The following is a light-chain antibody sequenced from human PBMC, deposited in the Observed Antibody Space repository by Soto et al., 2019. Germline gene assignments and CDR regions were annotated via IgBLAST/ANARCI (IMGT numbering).Light chain of an antibody. Sequence: EIVLTQSPGTLSLSPEERATLSCRASQSVSSSYLAWYQQKPVQAPSPLIYGASSSATGIPDRFSGSGYGTDFTLTISRLEPEDFAVYYCQQYGSSPFTFGPGTKVDIK. CDR1: QSVSSSY. J-gene: IGKJ3*01. V-gene: IGKV3-20*01. CDR3: QQYGSSPFT. CDR2: GAS.